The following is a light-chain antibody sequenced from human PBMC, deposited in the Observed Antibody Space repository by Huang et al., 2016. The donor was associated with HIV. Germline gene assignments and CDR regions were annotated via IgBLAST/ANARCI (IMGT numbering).Light chain of an antibody. CDR3: QQSHNTPET. CDR2: GGS. CDR1: QTVTMY. Sequence: DIQMTQSPSSLSASVGDRVTITCRASQTVTMYLNWYQQKPVKAPKLLIHGGSTLQSGVPSRFIGSGSGTEFTLTISSLQPEDFATYYCQQSHNTPETFGRGTKVEVK. V-gene: IGKV1-39*01. J-gene: IGKJ1*01.